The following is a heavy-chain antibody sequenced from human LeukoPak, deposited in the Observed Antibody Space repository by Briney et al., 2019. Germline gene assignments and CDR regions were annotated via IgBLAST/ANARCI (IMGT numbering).Heavy chain of an antibody. J-gene: IGHJ3*02. CDR1: GFTFSSYG. V-gene: IGHV3-30*18. CDR3: AKDPYDSSGYYFPGAFDI. D-gene: IGHD3-22*01. CDR2: ISYDGSNK. Sequence: GGSLRLSCAASGFTFSSYGMHWVRQAPGKGLEWVAVISYDGSNKYYADSVKGQFTISRDNSKNTLYLQMNSLRAEDTAVYYCAKDPYDSSGYYFPGAFDIWGQGTMVTVSS.